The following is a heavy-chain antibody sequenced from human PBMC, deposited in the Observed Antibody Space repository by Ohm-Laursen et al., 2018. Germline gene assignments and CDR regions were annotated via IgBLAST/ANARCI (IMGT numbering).Heavy chain of an antibody. CDR1: GGSISSGGYY. Sequence: QTLSLTCAVSGGSISSGGYYWSWIRQHPGKGLEWIGYIYYSGSTYYNPSLKSRVTISVDTSKNQFSLKLSSVTAADTAVYYCAREGAQSWYFDLWGRGTLVTVSS. CDR2: IYYSGST. J-gene: IGHJ2*01. D-gene: IGHD3-16*01. V-gene: IGHV4-31*02. CDR3: AREGAQSWYFDL.